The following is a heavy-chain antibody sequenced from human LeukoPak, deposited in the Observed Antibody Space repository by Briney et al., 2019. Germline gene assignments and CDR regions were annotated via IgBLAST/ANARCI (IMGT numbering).Heavy chain of an antibody. CDR3: ARESYGENYFDY. CDR1: GFIFSSYA. D-gene: IGHD1-26*01. Sequence: PGGSLRLSCAASGFIFSSYAMHWVRQAPGKGLEWVAVISYDGSNKYYADSVKGRFTISRDNSKNTLYLQMNSLRAEDTAVYFCARESYGENYFDYWGQGILVTVSS. J-gene: IGHJ4*02. V-gene: IGHV3-30-3*01. CDR2: ISYDGSNK.